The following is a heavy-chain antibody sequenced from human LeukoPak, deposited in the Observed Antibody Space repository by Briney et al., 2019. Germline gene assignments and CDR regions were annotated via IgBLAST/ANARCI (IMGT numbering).Heavy chain of an antibody. CDR3: ARDSDSGYGPFAS. J-gene: IGHJ4*02. CDR2: IHSGGTT. Sequence: GGSLRLSCAASGFTVSNNYMSWVRQAPGKGLEWVSVIHSGGTTNYADSVQGRFTISRDNSKTTVYLHMNSLRAEDTAVCYCARDSDSGYGPFASWGQGTLVTVSS. CDR1: GFTVSNNY. D-gene: IGHD5-12*01. V-gene: IGHV3-53*01.